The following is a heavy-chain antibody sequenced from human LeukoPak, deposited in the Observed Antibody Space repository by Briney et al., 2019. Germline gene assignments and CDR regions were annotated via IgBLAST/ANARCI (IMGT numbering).Heavy chain of an antibody. CDR2: IYYSGST. J-gene: IGHJ4*02. Sequence: VKPSETLSLTCTVSGGSISSYYWSWIRQPPGKGLEWIGYIYYSGSTNYNPSLKSRVTISVDTSKNQFSLKLSSVTAADTAVYYCARGPASPLLSDIGFDYWGQGTLVTVSS. CDR3: ARGPASPLLSDIGFDY. V-gene: IGHV4-59*01. CDR1: GGSISSYY. D-gene: IGHD2-15*01.